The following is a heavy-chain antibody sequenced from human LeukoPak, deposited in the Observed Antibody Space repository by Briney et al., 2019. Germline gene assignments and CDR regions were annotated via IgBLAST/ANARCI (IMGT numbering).Heavy chain of an antibody. CDR1: GFTFSSYN. Sequence: GGSLRLSCAASGFTFSSYNMNWVRQAPGKGLEWVSDISISSSTIYYADSVKGRFTISRDNAKNSLYLQMNSLRAEDTAVYYCAYWAGTADGFNGPFDYWGQGTLVTVSS. CDR3: AYWAGTADGFNGPFDY. J-gene: IGHJ4*02. D-gene: IGHD6-13*01. V-gene: IGHV3-48*01. CDR2: ISISSSTI.